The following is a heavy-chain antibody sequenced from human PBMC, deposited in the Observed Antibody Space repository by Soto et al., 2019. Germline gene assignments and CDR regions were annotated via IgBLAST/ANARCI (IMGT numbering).Heavy chain of an antibody. Sequence: SETLSLTCTVSGGSISSGGYYWGWIRQPPGKGLEWIGSIYSSGSTYYNPSLKSRVTVSVDTSKNQFSLKLSSVTAADTGVYYCAREGYVGFNWFAPWGQGTLVTVSS. J-gene: IGHJ5*02. CDR3: AREGYVGFNWFAP. CDR2: IYSSGST. CDR1: GGSISSGGYY. V-gene: IGHV4-39*02. D-gene: IGHD2-15*01.